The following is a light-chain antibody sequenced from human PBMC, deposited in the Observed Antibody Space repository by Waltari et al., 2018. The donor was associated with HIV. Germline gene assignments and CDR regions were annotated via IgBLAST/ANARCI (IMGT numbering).Light chain of an antibody. CDR1: HTMLDRSSNKNY. Sequence: IVMTQSPDSLAVSLGERATVNCTSSHTMLDRSSNKNYLAWYQHKPGQPPKLLMYWASTRGSGVPDRFSGSGSGTDFTLTISSLQAEDVAVYYCQQYYYPPHTFGQGTKVEVK. J-gene: IGKJ1*01. CDR3: QQYYYPPHT. CDR2: WAS. V-gene: IGKV4-1*01.